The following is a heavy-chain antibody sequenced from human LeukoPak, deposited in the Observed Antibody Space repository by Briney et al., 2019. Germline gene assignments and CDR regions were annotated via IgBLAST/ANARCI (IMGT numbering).Heavy chain of an antibody. CDR1: GFTFSSYA. D-gene: IGHD6-19*01. CDR2: ISGSGGST. J-gene: IGHJ6*02. Sequence: GGSLRLSCAASGFTFSSYAMSWVRQAPGKGLEWVSAISGSGGSTYYADSVKGRFTISRDNSKNTLYLQMNSLRAEDTAVYYCAKDFYSSGWYDYYYHGMDVWGQGTTVTVSS. CDR3: AKDFYSSGWYDYYYHGMDV. V-gene: IGHV3-23*01.